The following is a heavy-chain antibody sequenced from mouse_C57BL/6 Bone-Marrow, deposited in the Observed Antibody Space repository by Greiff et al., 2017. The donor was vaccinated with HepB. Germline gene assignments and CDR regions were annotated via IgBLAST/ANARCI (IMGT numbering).Heavy chain of an antibody. CDR1: GYTFTSYW. CDR2: INPRSGYT. D-gene: IGHD2-5*01. CDR3: ARHAVYINYARYALDY. J-gene: IGHJ4*01. Sequence: VQLQQSGAELVKPGASVKLSCKASGYTFTSYWMHWVKQRPGQGLEWIGYINPRSGYTKYNQKFKDKATLTADKSSSTAYMELSSRTSEDSAVYYCARHAVYINYARYALDYWGQGTTVTVSS. V-gene: IGHV1-7*01.